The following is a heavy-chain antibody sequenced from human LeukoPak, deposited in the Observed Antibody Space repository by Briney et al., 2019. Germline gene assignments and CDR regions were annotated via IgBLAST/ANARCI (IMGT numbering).Heavy chain of an antibody. D-gene: IGHD5-24*01. V-gene: IGHV1-2*04. CDR1: GYTFTGYY. J-gene: IGHJ4*02. Sequence: ASVKASCKASGYTFTGYYMHWVRQAPGQGLEWMGWINPNSGGTNYAQKFQGWVTMTRDTSISTAYMELSRLRSDDTAVYYCARDRVRGGDGYNFFYWGQGTLVTVSS. CDR2: INPNSGGT. CDR3: ARDRVRGGDGYNFFY.